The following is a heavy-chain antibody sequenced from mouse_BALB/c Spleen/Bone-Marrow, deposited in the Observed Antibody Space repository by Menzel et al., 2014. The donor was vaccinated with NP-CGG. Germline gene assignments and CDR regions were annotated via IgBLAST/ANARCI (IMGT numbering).Heavy chain of an antibody. CDR2: INPYNDGT. Sequence: VQLQQSGPELVKPGASVKMSCKDSGYTLTSYVMHWVKQKPGQGLEWIGYINPYNDGTKYNEKFKGKATLTSDKSSSTAYMELSSLTSEDSAVYYCARGGYGNVYYAMDYWGQGTSVTVSS. V-gene: IGHV1-14*01. D-gene: IGHD2-10*02. CDR3: ARGGYGNVYYAMDY. J-gene: IGHJ4*01. CDR1: GYTLTSYV.